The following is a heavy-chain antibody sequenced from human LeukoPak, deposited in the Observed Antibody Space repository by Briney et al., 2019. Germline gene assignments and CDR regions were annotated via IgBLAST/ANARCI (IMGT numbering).Heavy chain of an antibody. CDR2: ISYDGSNK. J-gene: IGHJ4*02. D-gene: IGHD2-15*01. CDR3: ARVSSYCSGGSCYSEGYFDY. Sequence: PGGSLRLSCAASGFTFSSYAMHWVRQAPGKGLEWVAVISYDGSNKYYADSVKGRFTISRDNPKNTLYLQMNSLRAEDTAVYYCARVSSYCSGGSCYSEGYFDYWGQGTLVTVSS. CDR1: GFTFSSYA. V-gene: IGHV3-30-3*01.